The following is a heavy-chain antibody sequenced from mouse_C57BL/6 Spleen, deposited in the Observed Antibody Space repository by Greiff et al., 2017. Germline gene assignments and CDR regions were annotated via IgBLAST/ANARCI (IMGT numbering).Heavy chain of an antibody. D-gene: IGHD2-12*01. J-gene: IGHJ2*01. Sequence: EVNLVESGGGLVQPGGSLSLSCAASGFTFTDYYMSWVRQPPGKALEWLGFIRNKANGYATEYSASVKGRFTISRDNSQSILYLQMNALRAEDSATYYCARSYYTSYYFDYWGQGTTLTVSS. V-gene: IGHV7-3*01. CDR3: ARSYYTSYYFDY. CDR1: GFTFTDYY. CDR2: IRNKANGYAT.